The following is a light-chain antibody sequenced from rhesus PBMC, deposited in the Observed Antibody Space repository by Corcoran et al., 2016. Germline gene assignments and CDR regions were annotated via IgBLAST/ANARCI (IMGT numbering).Light chain of an antibody. V-gene: IGKV1-28*03. Sequence: DIQMTQSPSSLSASVGDTVTITCRASQGISSYLNWFQQKPGKAPKLLIYDASSLESGGPSRFSGSGSGTDFTLTISSLQPEDVAAYYCLQHNSYPLTFGGGTKVEIK. J-gene: IGKJ4*01. CDR2: DAS. CDR3: LQHNSYPLT. CDR1: QGISSY.